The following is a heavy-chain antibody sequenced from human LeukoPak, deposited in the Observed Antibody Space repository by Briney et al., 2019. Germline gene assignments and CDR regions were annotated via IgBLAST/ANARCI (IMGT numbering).Heavy chain of an antibody. J-gene: IGHJ6*02. CDR1: GGSISSGSYY. Sequence: PSETLSLTCTVSGGSISSGSYYWSWIRQPAGKGLEWIGRIYTSGSTNYNPSLKSRVTISVDTSKNQFSLKLSSVTAADTAVYYCARETHYCSGGSCHDYYYYYGMDVWGQGTTVTVSS. V-gene: IGHV4-61*02. CDR3: ARETHYCSGGSCHDYYYYYGMDV. D-gene: IGHD2-15*01. CDR2: IYTSGST.